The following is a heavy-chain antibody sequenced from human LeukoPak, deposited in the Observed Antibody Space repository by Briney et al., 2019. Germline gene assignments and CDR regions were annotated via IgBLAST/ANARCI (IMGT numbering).Heavy chain of an antibody. CDR1: GFTFSNYW. CDR3: ARSSGSFFDY. V-gene: IGHV3-74*01. D-gene: IGHD3-22*01. Sequence: RAGGSLRLSCAASGFTFSNYWVHWVRHVPGKGLVWVSRINSIGTMTDYADSVKGRFTISRDNAKNTLVLQMNNLRVEDTAVYFCARSSGSFFDYWGQGTLVSVSS. J-gene: IGHJ4*02. CDR2: INSIGTMT.